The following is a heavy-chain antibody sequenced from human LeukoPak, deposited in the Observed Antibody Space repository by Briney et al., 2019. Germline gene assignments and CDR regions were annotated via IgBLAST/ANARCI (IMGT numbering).Heavy chain of an antibody. Sequence: PGRSLRLSCTASGFTFGDYAMSWVRQAPGKGLEWVGFIRSKAYGGTTEYAASVKGRFTISRDDSKSIAYLQMNSLKTEDTAVYYCTRVRIRYFDWLPDYWGQGTLVTVSS. V-gene: IGHV3-49*04. CDR1: GFTFGDYA. CDR3: TRVRIRYFDWLPDY. D-gene: IGHD3-9*01. CDR2: IRSKAYGGTT. J-gene: IGHJ4*02.